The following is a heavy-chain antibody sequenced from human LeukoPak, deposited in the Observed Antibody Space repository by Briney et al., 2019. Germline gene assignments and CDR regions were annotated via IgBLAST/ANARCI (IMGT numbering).Heavy chain of an antibody. CDR2: ISYDGSNK. CDR3: STHRSALVRGVIIDY. Sequence: TGGSLRLSCAASAFIFSSYAMHWVRQAPGKGLEWVAVISYDGSNKYYADSVHGRFTISRDNSKNTLYLQMNSLRAEDTAVYYCSTHRSALVRGVIIDYWGQGTLVTVSS. V-gene: IGHV3-30*04. J-gene: IGHJ4*02. D-gene: IGHD3-10*01. CDR1: AFIFSSYA.